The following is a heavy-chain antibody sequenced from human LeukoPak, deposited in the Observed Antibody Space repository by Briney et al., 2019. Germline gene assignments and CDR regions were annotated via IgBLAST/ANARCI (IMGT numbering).Heavy chain of an antibody. Sequence: SETLSLTCGVSGGSISTESYYWAWIRQPPGKGLEWVGHMYYRGNTFYNPSLKSRVTISVDTSKNQFSLKLRSVTAANTAVYFCARLYGNYQNYFDYWGQGTLVTVSS. V-gene: IGHV4-39*07. CDR1: GGSISTESYY. CDR2: MYYRGNT. J-gene: IGHJ4*02. CDR3: ARLYGNYQNYFDY. D-gene: IGHD1-7*01.